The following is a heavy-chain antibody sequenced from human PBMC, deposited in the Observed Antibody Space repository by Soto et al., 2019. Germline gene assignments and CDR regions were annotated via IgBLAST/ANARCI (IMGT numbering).Heavy chain of an antibody. CDR3: TTVGNVLLWFGEPRASYNWFDP. Sequence: GGSLRLSCAASGFTFSNAWMNWVRQAPGKGLEWVGRIKSKTDGGTTDYAAPVKGRFTISRDDSKNTLYLQMNSLKTEDTAVYYCTTVGNVLLWFGEPRASYNWFDPWGQGTLVTVSS. J-gene: IGHJ5*02. CDR1: GFTFSNAW. D-gene: IGHD3-10*01. CDR2: IKSKTDGGTT. V-gene: IGHV3-15*07.